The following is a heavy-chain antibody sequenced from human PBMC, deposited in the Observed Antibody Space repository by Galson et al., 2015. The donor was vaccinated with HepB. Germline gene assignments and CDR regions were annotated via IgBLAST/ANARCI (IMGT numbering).Heavy chain of an antibody. CDR3: AKEFEGYIGY. V-gene: IGHV3-30*18. CDR2: ISYDGSIK. Sequence: SLRLSCAASGFTFSSYGMHWVRQAPGKGLEWVAVISYDGSIKYYADSVKGRFTISRDNSKNTLYLQMNSLRAEDTAVYYCAKEFEGYIGYWGQGTLVTVSA. J-gene: IGHJ4*02. D-gene: IGHD2-2*02. CDR1: GFTFSSYG.